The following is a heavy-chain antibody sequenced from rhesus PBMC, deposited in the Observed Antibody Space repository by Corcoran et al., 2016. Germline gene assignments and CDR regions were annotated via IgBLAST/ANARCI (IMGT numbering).Heavy chain of an antibody. J-gene: IGHJ4*01. V-gene: IGHV4S9*01. Sequence: VHMQESGPGLVTPSRITSPPCPVSCGCISDYFSWHMIRQPPGKGLEWIGKIYGNSASTYYNPSLKSRVTISKDTSKNQFFLKLSSVTAADTAVYYCARDRRQLELLWGQGVLVTVSS. CDR1: CGCISDYFS. D-gene: IGHD6-25*01. CDR3: ARDRRQLELL. CDR2: IYGNSAST.